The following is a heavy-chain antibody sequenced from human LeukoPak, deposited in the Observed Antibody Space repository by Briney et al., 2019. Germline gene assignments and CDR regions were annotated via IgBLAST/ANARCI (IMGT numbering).Heavy chain of an antibody. V-gene: IGHV4-59*01. CDR1: GASIRSYY. CDR3: ARGSDVFEV. J-gene: IGHJ3*01. CDR2: IHYSGST. D-gene: IGHD1-26*01. Sequence: SETLSLTCTVSGASIRSYYWSWIRQPPGKGLEWIGYIHYSGSTDHYPSLKSRVTISVDTSKNQFSLKLSSVTAADTAVYYCARGSDVFEVWGQGTMVTVSS.